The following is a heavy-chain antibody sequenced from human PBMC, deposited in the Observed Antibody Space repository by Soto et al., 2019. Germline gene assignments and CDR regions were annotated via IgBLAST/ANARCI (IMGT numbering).Heavy chain of an antibody. CDR3: ATKRGGRRTGMDYYYYMDV. V-gene: IGHV4-4*02. CDR2: IYHSGST. J-gene: IGHJ6*03. D-gene: IGHD3-16*01. CDR1: SGSISSSNW. Sequence: PSETLSLTCAVSSGSISSSNWWSWVRQPPGKGLEWIGEIYHSGSTNYNPSLKSRVTISVDKSKNQFSLKLSSVTAADTAVYYCATKRGGRRTGMDYYYYMDVWGKGTTVTVSS.